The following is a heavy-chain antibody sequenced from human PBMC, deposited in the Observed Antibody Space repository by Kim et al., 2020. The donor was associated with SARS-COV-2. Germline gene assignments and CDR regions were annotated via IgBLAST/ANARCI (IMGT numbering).Heavy chain of an antibody. Sequence: GGSLRLSCAASGFTFSSYAMHWVRQAPGKGLEWVAVISYDGSNKYYADSVKGRFTISRDNSKNTLYLQMNSLRAEDTAVYYCARGVGGFGELPTGYWGQGTLVTVSS. J-gene: IGHJ4*02. CDR2: ISYDGSNK. D-gene: IGHD3-10*01. CDR3: ARGVGGFGELPTGY. V-gene: IGHV3-30*04. CDR1: GFTFSSYA.